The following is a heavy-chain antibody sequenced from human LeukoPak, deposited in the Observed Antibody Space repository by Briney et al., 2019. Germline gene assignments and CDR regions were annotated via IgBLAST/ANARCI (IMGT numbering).Heavy chain of an antibody. CDR3: ATGGPWDILKY. D-gene: IGHD3-9*01. CDR2: FDPEHGEM. Sequence: ASVKVSFKVSGDTLTELSTHWVRQAPGKGLEWMGGFDPEHGEMIYAQKLQGRVTMTEDRSTDTAYMELSSLRSEDTAVYYCATGGPWDILKYWGQGTLVTVSS. V-gene: IGHV1-24*01. J-gene: IGHJ4*02. CDR1: GDTLTELS.